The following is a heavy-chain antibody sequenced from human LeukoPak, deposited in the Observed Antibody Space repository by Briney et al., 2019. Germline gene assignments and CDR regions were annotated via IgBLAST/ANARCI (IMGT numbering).Heavy chain of an antibody. CDR1: GYTFTNYG. J-gene: IGHJ5*02. V-gene: IGHV1-18*01. CDR2: ISIYNGNT. Sequence: ASVKVSCKASGYTFTNYGISWVRQAPGQGLEWMVWISIYNGNTDYAQKLRGRVTMTTDTSTSTAYMELRSLRSDDTAVYYCARITYDFWSCYYMPDDPWGQGTLVTVSS. D-gene: IGHD3-3*01. CDR3: ARITYDFWSCYYMPDDP.